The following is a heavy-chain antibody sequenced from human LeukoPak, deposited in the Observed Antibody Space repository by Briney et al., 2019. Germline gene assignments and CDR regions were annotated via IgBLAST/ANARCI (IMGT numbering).Heavy chain of an antibody. CDR3: ARAVRYFDWLFPSWFDP. D-gene: IGHD3-9*01. J-gene: IGHJ5*02. CDR2: ISAYNGNT. V-gene: IGHV1-18*01. CDR1: GYTFTSYG. Sequence: GASVKVSCKASGYTFTSYGISWVRQAPGQGLEWMGWISAYNGNTNYAQKLQGRVAMTTDTSTSTAYMELRSLRSDDTAVYYCARAVRYFDWLFPSWFDPWGQGTLVTVSS.